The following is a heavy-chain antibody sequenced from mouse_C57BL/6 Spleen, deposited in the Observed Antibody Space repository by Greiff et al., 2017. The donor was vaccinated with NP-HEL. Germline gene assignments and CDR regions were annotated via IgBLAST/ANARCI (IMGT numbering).Heavy chain of an antibody. CDR3: ARRWDVWYFDV. CDR2: IDPSDSYT. J-gene: IGHJ1*03. Sequence: QVQLKQPGAELVMPGASVKLSCKASGYTFTSYWMHWVKQRPGQGLEWIGEIDPSDSYTNYNQKFKGKSTLTVDKSSSTAYMQLSSLTSEDSAVYYCARRWDVWYFDVWGTGTTVTVSS. D-gene: IGHD4-1*01. V-gene: IGHV1-69*01. CDR1: GYTFTSYW.